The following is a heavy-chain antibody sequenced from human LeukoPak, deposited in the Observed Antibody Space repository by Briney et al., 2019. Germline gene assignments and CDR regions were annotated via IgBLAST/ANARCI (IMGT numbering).Heavy chain of an antibody. CDR1: GDIFSSNSAA. J-gene: IGHJ4*02. CDR3: ARALQLWSVYDY. Sequence: SQTLSLTCALSGDIFSSNSAAWHWIRQSPSRGLERLGRTYYRSKLYNDYAVSVKSRININPDTSKYQFSLQLNSVTPEDTAVYYCARALQLWSVYDYWGQGTLVTVSS. V-gene: IGHV6-1*01. CDR2: TYYRSKLYN. D-gene: IGHD5-18*01.